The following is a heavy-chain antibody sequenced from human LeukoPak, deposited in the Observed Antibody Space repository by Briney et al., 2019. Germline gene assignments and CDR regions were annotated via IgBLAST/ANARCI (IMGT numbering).Heavy chain of an antibody. D-gene: IGHD3-22*01. CDR2: ISSSGSTI. CDR1: GFTFSSYE. CDR3: ARSYYDSIGYYRVFDN. V-gene: IGHV3-48*03. Sequence: PGGSLRLSCAASGFTFSSYEMNWVRQAPGKGLEWVSYISSSGSTIYYADSVKGRFTISRDNAKNSLYLQMNSLRAEDTAVYYCARSYYDSIGYYRVFDNWGRGTLVTVSS. J-gene: IGHJ4*02.